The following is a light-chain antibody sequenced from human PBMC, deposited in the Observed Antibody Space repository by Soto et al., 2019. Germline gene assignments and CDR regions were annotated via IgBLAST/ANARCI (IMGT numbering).Light chain of an antibody. Sequence: AIQLTQSPSSLSASVGDRVTISCRASQGLSSALVWYQQKPGKPPKLLIYDASTFENEVPARFSGSGSGTDFTLTISRLQPEDVGIYYCQQFIDYPLTFGGGTTVDI. V-gene: IGKV1D-13*01. J-gene: IGKJ4*01. CDR1: QGLSSA. CDR2: DAS. CDR3: QQFIDYPLT.